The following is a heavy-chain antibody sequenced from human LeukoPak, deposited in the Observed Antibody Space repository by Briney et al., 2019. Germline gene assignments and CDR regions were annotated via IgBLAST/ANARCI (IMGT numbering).Heavy chain of an antibody. CDR3: AREWGDYDFWSGYYGYFDY. CDR1: GGSISSYY. Sequence: SETLSLTCTVSGGSISSYYWSLIRQPAGKGLEWIGRIYTSGSTNYNPSLKSRATISVDTSKNQFSLKLSSATAADTAVYYCAREWGDYDFWSGYYGYFDYWGQGTLVTVSS. CDR2: IYTSGST. D-gene: IGHD3-3*01. J-gene: IGHJ4*02. V-gene: IGHV4-4*07.